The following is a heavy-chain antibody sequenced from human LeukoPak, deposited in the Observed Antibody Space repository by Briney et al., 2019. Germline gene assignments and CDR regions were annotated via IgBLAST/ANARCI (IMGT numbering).Heavy chain of an antibody. J-gene: IGHJ3*02. D-gene: IGHD1-1*01. CDR2: IGTAGDT. V-gene: IGHV3-13*01. CDR3: ARVDDEQDAFDI. Sequence: GGSLRLPCAASGFTFSSYDMHWVRQATGKGLEWVSAIGTAGDTYYPGSVKGRFTISRENAKNSLYLQMNSLRAGDTAVYYCARVDDEQDAFDIWGQGTMVTVSS. CDR1: GFTFSSYD.